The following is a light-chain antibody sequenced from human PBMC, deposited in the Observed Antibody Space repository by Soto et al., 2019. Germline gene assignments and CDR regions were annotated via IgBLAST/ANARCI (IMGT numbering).Light chain of an antibody. CDR3: QQYGSSPRT. CDR1: QSVSSSY. CDR2: GAS. J-gene: IGKJ2*01. V-gene: IGKV3-20*01. Sequence: EIVLTQSPGTLSLSPGERATLSCRASQSVSSSYLAWYQQKPGQAPGLLIYGASSRATGIPDRFSGSGSGTDFTLTINRLEPEDFAVYYCQQYGSSPRTFGQGTKLEIK.